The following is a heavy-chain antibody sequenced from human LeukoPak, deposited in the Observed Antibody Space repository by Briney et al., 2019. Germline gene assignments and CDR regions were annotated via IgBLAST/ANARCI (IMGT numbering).Heavy chain of an antibody. CDR3: AKELYCSNGVCGFDP. V-gene: IGHV1-24*01. Sequence: ASVKVSCKVSGYTLTELSMHWVRQAPGKGLEWMGGFDPEDGETIYAQKFQGRVTMTEDTSTDTAYMELSRLRSDDTAVYYCAKELYCSNGVCGFDPWGQGTLVTVSS. CDR2: FDPEDGET. J-gene: IGHJ5*02. D-gene: IGHD2-8*01. CDR1: GYTLTELS.